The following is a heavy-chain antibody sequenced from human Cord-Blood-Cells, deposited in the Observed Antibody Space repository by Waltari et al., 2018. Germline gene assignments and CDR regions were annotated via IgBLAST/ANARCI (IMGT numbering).Heavy chain of an antibody. CDR3: ARDGGKHFDY. CDR2: ISYDGSNK. Sequence: QVQLVASGGGVVQPGRSLRLSCGASGFTFRSYAMHWVRQAPGKGLEWVAVISYDGSNKYYADSVKGRFTISRDNSKNTLYLQMNSLRAEDTAVYYCARDGGKHFDYWGQGTLVTVSS. CDR1: GFTFRSYA. V-gene: IGHV3-30-3*01. J-gene: IGHJ4*02. D-gene: IGHD1-26*01.